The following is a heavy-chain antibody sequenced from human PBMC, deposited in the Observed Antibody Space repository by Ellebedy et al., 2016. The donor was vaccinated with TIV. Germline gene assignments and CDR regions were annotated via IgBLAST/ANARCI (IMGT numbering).Heavy chain of an antibody. CDR1: GGSISSYY. V-gene: IGHV4-59*01. CDR3: AGGYGDYGYYFGY. Sequence: MPSETLSLTCTVSGGSISSYYWSLIRQPPGKGLEWIGYINYSGGTSYNPSLKSRVTMSVDTPKNQFSLKLSSVTAADTAVYYCAGGYGDYGYYFGYWGKGNLVTGSS. D-gene: IGHD4-17*01. CDR2: INYSGGT. J-gene: IGHJ4*02.